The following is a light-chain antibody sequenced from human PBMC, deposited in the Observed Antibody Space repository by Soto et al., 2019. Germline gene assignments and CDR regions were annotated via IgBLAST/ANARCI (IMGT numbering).Light chain of an antibody. J-gene: IGLJ1*01. CDR2: DVT. Sequence: QSVLTQPRSVSGSPTQSVTISCTGTSSDVGGYNYVSWYQQHPGKAPKLMIYDVTNRPSGIPDRFSGSKSGNTASLTISGLQAEDEADYYCCSYAGSSTRVFGTGTKLTVL. CDR1: SSDVGGYNY. CDR3: CSYAGSSTRV. V-gene: IGLV2-11*01.